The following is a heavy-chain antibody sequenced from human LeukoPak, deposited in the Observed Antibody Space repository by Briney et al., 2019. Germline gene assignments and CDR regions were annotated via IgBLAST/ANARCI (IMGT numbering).Heavy chain of an antibody. J-gene: IGHJ4*02. Sequence: QPGGSLRRSCAASGFTCSSYWMSWVRQAPGKGLEWVANIKQDGSEKYYVDSVKGRFTISRDNAKNSLYLQMNSLRAEDTAVYYCAREYSSGWYGDYWGQGTLVTVSS. CDR3: AREYSSGWYGDY. CDR1: GFTCSSYW. D-gene: IGHD6-19*01. CDR2: IKQDGSEK. V-gene: IGHV3-7*03.